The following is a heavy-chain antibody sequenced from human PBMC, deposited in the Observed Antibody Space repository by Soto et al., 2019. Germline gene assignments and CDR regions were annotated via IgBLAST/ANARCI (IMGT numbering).Heavy chain of an antibody. Sequence: GESLKISCAASGFTVSSNYMSWVRQAPGKGLEWVSVIYSGGSTYYADSVKGRFTISRDNSKNTLYLQMNSLRAEDTAVYYCARDPPPFYGSGSYYYYGMDVWGQGTTVTVSS. CDR2: IYSGGST. CDR3: ARDPPPFYGSGSYYYYGMDV. J-gene: IGHJ6*02. CDR1: GFTVSSNY. V-gene: IGHV3-66*01. D-gene: IGHD3-10*01.